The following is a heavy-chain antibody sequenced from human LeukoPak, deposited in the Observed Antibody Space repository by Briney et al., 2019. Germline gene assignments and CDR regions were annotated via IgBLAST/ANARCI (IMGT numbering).Heavy chain of an antibody. CDR2: VYHVGTT. CDR3: ARGRPSFGSGYYYLGAFDI. V-gene: IGHV4-38-2*02. J-gene: IGHJ3*02. D-gene: IGHD3-22*01. Sequence: SETLSLTCTVSGYSISSGYFWGWIRQPPGKGLEWIGVYHVGTTDYNPSLKSRVTISVDRSKNQMSLKLSSVTAADTAVYYCARGRPSFGSGYYYLGAFDIWGQGTMVTVSS. CDR1: GYSISSGYF.